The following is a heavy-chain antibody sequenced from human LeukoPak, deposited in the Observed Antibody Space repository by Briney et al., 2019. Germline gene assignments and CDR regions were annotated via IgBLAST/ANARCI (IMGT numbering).Heavy chain of an antibody. V-gene: IGHV1-69*13. CDR2: IIPIFGTA. CDR1: GGTFSSYA. D-gene: IGHD4-17*01. CDR3: ASSTTVTTIYYYGMDV. Sequence: SVTVSCKASGGTFSSYAISWVRQAPGQGLEWMGGIIPIFGTANYAQKFQGRVTITADESTSTAYMELSSLRSEDTAVYYCASSTTVTTIYYYGMDVWGQGTTVTVSS. J-gene: IGHJ6*02.